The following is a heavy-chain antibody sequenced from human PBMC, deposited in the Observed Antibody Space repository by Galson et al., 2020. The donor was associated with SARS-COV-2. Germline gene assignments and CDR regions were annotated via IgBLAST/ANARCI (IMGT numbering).Heavy chain of an antibody. V-gene: IGHV1-24*01. CDR1: GYTLTELS. J-gene: IGHJ5*02. D-gene: IGHD2-15*01. Sequence: ASVKVSCKVSGYTLTELSMHWVRQAPGKGLEWMGGFDPEDGETIYAQKFQGRVTMTEDTSTDTAYMELSSLRSEDTAVYYCATGPPYCSGGSCYWFDPWGHGTLVTVSS. CDR3: ATGPPYCSGGSCYWFDP. CDR2: FDPEDGET.